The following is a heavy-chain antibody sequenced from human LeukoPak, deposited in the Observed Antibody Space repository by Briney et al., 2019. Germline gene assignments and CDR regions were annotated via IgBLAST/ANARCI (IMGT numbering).Heavy chain of an antibody. D-gene: IGHD6-19*01. V-gene: IGHV3-7*01. Sequence: GGSLRLSCAASGFTFRNNWMTWVRQAPGKGLEWVAHIKEDGSAQNYIDSVKGRFTISRDNAKNSLFLQMNSVRAEDTAIYYCARDYRSSSGWTVDYWGQGTLVTVSS. CDR1: GFTFRNNW. CDR2: IKEDGSAQ. CDR3: ARDYRSSSGWTVDY. J-gene: IGHJ4*02.